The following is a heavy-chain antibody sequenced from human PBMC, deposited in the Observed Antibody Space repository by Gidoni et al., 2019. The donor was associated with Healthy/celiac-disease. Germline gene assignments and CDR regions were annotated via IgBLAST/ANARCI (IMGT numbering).Heavy chain of an antibody. CDR1: GGSVSSGSYY. CDR2: IYYSGST. V-gene: IGHV4-61*01. Sequence: QVQLQESGPGLVKPSETLSLTCTVSGGSVSSGSYYWSWIRQPPGKGLEWIGYIYYSGSTNYNPSLKSRVTISVDTSKNQFSLKLSSVTAADTAVYYCARGAVEMATILGDDAFDIWGQGTMVTVSS. D-gene: IGHD3-16*01. J-gene: IGHJ3*02. CDR3: ARGAVEMATILGDDAFDI.